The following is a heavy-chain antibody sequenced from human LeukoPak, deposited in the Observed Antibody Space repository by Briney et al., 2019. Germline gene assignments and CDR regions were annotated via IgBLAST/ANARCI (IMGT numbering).Heavy chain of an antibody. CDR2: IYYSGST. D-gene: IGHD3-10*01. CDR1: GGSISSSSYY. V-gene: IGHV4-39*07. J-gene: IGHJ3*02. Sequence: PSETLSLTCTVSGGSISSSSYYWGWIRQPPGKGLEWIGSIYYSGSTYYNPSLKSRVTISVDTSKNQFSLKLSSVTAADTAVYYCARALWFSSAFDIWGQGTMVTVSS. CDR3: ARALWFSSAFDI.